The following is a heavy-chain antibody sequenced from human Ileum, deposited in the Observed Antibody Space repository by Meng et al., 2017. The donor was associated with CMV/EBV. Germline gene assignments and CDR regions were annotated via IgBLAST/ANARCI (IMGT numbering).Heavy chain of an antibody. J-gene: IGHJ4*02. CDR2: ISYDGRNI. D-gene: IGHD5-24*01. V-gene: IGHV3-30*03. CDR1: GFTFSSYG. Sequence: GGPLRLSCAASGFTFSSYGMHWVRRAPGKGLEWVAFISYDGRNIYYADSVKGRFTISTDKSKNTLYLQMNSLRGEDTAVYYCATGGWQQPRFDYWGQGTLVTVSS. CDR3: ATGGWQQPRFDY.